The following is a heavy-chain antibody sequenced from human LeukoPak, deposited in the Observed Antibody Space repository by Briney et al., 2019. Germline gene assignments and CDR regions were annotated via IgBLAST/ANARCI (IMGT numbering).Heavy chain of an antibody. Sequence: PPETLSLTCSVSDDSITTSNSLWGWIRQPPGKGLEWIGSIHYSGDTYYNPSLKSRVTISVHTSKNQFSLKLSSVTAADTAVYFCARGSRGRYSYYYYYYMDVWGKGTTVTVSS. CDR3: ARGSRGRYSYYYYYYMDV. J-gene: IGHJ6*03. V-gene: IGHV4-39*01. D-gene: IGHD1-26*01. CDR1: DDSITTSNSL. CDR2: IHYSGDT.